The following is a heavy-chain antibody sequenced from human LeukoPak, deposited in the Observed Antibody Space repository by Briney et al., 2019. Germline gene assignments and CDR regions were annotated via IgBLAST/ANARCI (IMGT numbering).Heavy chain of an antibody. V-gene: IGHV3-53*01. CDR3: ARGGSYLSAFDI. CDR1: GFTVSSNY. J-gene: IGHJ3*02. CDR2: IYSGGST. Sequence: GGSLRLSRAASGFTVSSNYMSWVRQAPGKGLGGVSIIYSGGSTFYADSVKGRFTISRDNSKNTLYLQMNSLRAEDTAVYYCARGGSYLSAFDIWGQGTMVTVSS. D-gene: IGHD1-26*01.